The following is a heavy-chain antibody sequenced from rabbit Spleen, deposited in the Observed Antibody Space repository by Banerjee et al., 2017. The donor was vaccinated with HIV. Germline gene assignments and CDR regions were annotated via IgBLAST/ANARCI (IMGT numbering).Heavy chain of an antibody. D-gene: IGHD7-1*01. CDR3: ARDWGKSTRITDRLYL. V-gene: IGHV1S45*01. CDR1: GFSFSSNW. CDR2: IDTNDGDT. J-gene: IGHJ4*01. Sequence: LEESGGGLVKPGGTLTLTCTVSGFSFSSNWICWVRQAPGKGLEWIACIDTNDGDTDYANWPKGRFTISKTSSTTVTLQMTSLTAADTATYFCARDWGKSTRITDRLYLWGPGTLVTVS.